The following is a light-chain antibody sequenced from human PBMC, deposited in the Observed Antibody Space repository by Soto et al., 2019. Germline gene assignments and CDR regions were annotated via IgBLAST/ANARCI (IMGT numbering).Light chain of an antibody. V-gene: IGLV2-14*03. J-gene: IGLJ3*02. CDR2: DVT. CDR1: SSDVGSYNF. CDR3: NSYTTSSTSV. Sequence: QSVLTQPASVSGSPGQSITISCTGTSSDVGSYNFVSWYQQYPGKAPKLVIYDVTNRPSGVSDRFSGSKSGNTASLTISGLQAEDEANYYCNSYTTSSTSVFGGGTKVTV.